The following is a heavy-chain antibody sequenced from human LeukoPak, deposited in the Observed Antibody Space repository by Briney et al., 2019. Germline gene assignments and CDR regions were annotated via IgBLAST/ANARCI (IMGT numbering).Heavy chain of an antibody. CDR3: TSWGDTTAEYFQR. J-gene: IGHJ1*01. CDR1: GFTFNRRW. CDR2: INPDGRDT. V-gene: IGHV3-7*01. D-gene: IGHD2-21*02. Sequence: GGSLRLSCVVSGFTFNRRWMNWVRQAPGKGLEWVAHINPDGRDTYYVDSVKGRFTISRDNAQNSMYLQMNSLRVEDTAVYYCTSWGDTTAEYFQRWGQGTLVTVSS.